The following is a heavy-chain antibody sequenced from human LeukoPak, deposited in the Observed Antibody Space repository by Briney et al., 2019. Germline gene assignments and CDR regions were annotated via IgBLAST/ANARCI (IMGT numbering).Heavy chain of an antibody. CDR3: ARGYPLSTTAAGTYFQH. D-gene: IGHD6-13*01. V-gene: IGHV1-2*02. Sequence: ASVKVSCKASEYTFGGYYMHWVRQAPGQGLEWMGWINPNSGGANYAQKFQGRVTMTRDTSISTAYMELSRLRSDDTAVYYCARGYPLSTTAAGTYFQHWGQGTLVTVSS. CDR1: EYTFGGYY. CDR2: INPNSGGA. J-gene: IGHJ1*01.